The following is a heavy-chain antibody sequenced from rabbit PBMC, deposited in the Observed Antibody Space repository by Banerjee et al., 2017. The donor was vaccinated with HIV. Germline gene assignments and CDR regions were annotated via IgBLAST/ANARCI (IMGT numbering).Heavy chain of an antibody. D-gene: IGHD4-1*01. J-gene: IGHJ4*01. CDR1: GFDFSSTYY. V-gene: IGHV1S43*01. CDR3: ARDLAGVVGWNLNL. CDR2: IITSSGST. Sequence: QSLEESGGGLVQPEGSLTLTCKASGFDFSSTYYMCWVRQAPGKGLEVVACIITSSGSTWYASWVNGRFTISKSTSLNTVDLKMTSLTAADTATYFCARDLAGVVGWNLNLWGPGTLVTVS.